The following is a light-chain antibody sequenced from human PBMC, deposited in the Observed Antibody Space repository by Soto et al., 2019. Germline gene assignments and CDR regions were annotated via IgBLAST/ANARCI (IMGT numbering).Light chain of an antibody. J-gene: IGKJ1*01. CDR3: MQALQTPPT. V-gene: IGKV2-28*01. Sequence: DIVMTQSPLSLPVTPGEPASISCRSSQSLLHSNGYNYLDWYLQKPGQSPQLLIYLGSNRASGVPDRFSGSGSCTDFTLNISRVEAEDVGVYYGMQALQTPPTCGQGTKVEIK. CDR1: QSLLHSNGYNY. CDR2: LGS.